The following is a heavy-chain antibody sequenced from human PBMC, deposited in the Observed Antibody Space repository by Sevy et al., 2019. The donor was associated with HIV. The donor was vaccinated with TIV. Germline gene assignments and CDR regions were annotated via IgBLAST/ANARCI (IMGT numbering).Heavy chain of an antibody. CDR2: ISSSTGNI. Sequence: GGSLRLSCAASGFTFSSYTMNWVRQAPGKGLEWVSSISSSTGNIYYADSMKGRFTISRDNAKNSLYLQMNSLRDEDTAVYYCARGSGDYWGQGTLVTVSS. CDR3: ARGSGDY. CDR1: GFTFSSYT. J-gene: IGHJ4*02. V-gene: IGHV3-21*06.